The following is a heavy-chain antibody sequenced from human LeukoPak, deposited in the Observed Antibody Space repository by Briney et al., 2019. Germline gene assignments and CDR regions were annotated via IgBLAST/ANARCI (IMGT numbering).Heavy chain of an antibody. CDR3: ARSVVTLYWYFDL. J-gene: IGHJ2*01. D-gene: IGHD4-23*01. Sequence: PSETLSLTCTVSGDSLSSFYWSWIRQPAGKGPEWIGRIYTSERTNYNPSLKSRVTMSVDTSKNQLSLKVRSVTAADTAVYYCARSVVTLYWYFDLWGRGTLVTVSS. CDR2: IYTSERT. V-gene: IGHV4-4*07. CDR1: GDSLSSFY.